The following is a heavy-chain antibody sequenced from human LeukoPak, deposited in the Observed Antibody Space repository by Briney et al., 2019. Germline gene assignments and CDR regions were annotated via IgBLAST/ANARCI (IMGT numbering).Heavy chain of an antibody. D-gene: IGHD2-21*01. Sequence: PGGSLRLSCAASGFSFSSDGMHWVRQAPGKGLEWVAVIWYDGSNKYYADSVKGRFTISRDNSKNTLYLQVNSLRAEDTAVYYCARRRGYYFDYWGQGTLVTVSS. V-gene: IGHV3-33*01. CDR2: IWYDGSNK. CDR1: GFSFSSDG. CDR3: ARRRGYYFDY. J-gene: IGHJ4*02.